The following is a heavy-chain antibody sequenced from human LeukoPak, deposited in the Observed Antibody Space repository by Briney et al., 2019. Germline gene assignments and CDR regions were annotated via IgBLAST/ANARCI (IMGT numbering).Heavy chain of an antibody. CDR2: IYHSGST. V-gene: IGHV4-30-2*01. CDR3: ARDRLTGGMDV. J-gene: IGHJ6*02. Sequence: SQTLSLTCAVSGGSISSGGYSWSWIRQPPGKGLEWIGYIYHSGSTYYNPSLKSRVTISVDRSKNQFSLKLSSVTAADTAVYYCARDRLTGGMDVWGQGTTVTVSS. CDR1: GGSISSGGYS. D-gene: IGHD7-27*01.